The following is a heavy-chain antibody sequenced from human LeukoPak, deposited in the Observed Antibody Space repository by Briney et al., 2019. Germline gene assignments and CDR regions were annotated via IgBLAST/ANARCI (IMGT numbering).Heavy chain of an antibody. D-gene: IGHD5-18*01. CDR1: GGTFSSSA. CDR2: FIPVLNIT. CDR3: AKDQGLTAPPPYGLDV. Sequence: SVKVSCKTSGGTFSSSAITWVRQAPGQGLEWMGRFIPVLNITTYAQKLQGRVTITADTSSSTVYMELSSLRSEETAVYYCAKDQGLTAPPPYGLDVWGQGTTVIVSS. V-gene: IGHV1-69*04. J-gene: IGHJ6*02.